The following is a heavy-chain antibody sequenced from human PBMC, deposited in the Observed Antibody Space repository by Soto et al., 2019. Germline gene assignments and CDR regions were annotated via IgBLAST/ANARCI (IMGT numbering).Heavy chain of an antibody. CDR1: VFTFDDYT. Sequence: EVQLVESGGVVVQPGGSLRLSCAASVFTFDDYTMHWVRQAPGKGLEWVSLISWDGGSTYYADSVKGRFTISRDNSKNSLYLQMNSLRTEDTALYYCAKGAGYSSSWYGGGWFDPWGQGTLVTVSS. CDR2: ISWDGGST. J-gene: IGHJ5*02. D-gene: IGHD6-13*01. V-gene: IGHV3-43*01. CDR3: AKGAGYSSSWYGGGWFDP.